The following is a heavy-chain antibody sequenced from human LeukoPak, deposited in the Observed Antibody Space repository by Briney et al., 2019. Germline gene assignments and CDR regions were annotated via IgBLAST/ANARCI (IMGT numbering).Heavy chain of an antibody. CDR3: ARDKAGYDSPFDY. D-gene: IGHD2-2*01. CDR1: GFTFSSYA. J-gene: IGHJ4*02. Sequence: GGSLRLSCAASGFTFSSYAMSWVRQAPGKGLEWVSAISGSGGSTYYADSVKGRFTISRDNAKNSLYLQMNSLRAEDTAVYYCARDKAGYDSPFDYWGQGTLVTVSS. CDR2: ISGSGGST. V-gene: IGHV3-23*01.